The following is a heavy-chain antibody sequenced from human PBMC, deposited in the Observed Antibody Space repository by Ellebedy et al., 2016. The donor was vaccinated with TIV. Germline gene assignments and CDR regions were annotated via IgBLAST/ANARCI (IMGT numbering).Heavy chain of an antibody. Sequence: GGSLRLXXAASGFTFSSYAMSWVRQAPGKGLEWVSAISGSGGSTYYADSVKGRFTISRDNSKNTLYLQMNSLRAEDTAVYYCAIQRHGSGSYYCWGQGTLVTVSS. J-gene: IGHJ4*02. CDR1: GFTFSSYA. V-gene: IGHV3-23*01. D-gene: IGHD3-10*01. CDR2: ISGSGGST. CDR3: AIQRHGSGSYYC.